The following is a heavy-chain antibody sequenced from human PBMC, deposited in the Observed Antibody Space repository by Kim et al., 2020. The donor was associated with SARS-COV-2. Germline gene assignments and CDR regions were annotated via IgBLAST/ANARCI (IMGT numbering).Heavy chain of an antibody. V-gene: IGHV3-48*03. CDR3: ARADILTGFSPPYYFDY. D-gene: IGHD3-9*01. CDR2: ISSSGSTI. CDR1: GFTFSSYE. Sequence: GGSLRLSCAASGFTFSSYEMNWVRQAPGKGLEWVSYISSSGSTIYYADSVKGRFTISRDNAKNSLYLQMNSLRAEDTAVYYCARADILTGFSPPYYFDYWGQGTLVTVSS. J-gene: IGHJ4*02.